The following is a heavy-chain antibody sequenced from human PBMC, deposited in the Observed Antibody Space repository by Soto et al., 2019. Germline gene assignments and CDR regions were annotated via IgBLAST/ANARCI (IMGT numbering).Heavy chain of an antibody. CDR3: ARGRYYDFWSGYYHPYYYYGMDV. CDR2: INHSGST. CDR1: GGSFSGYY. Sequence: PSETLSLTCAVYGGSFSGYYWSWIRQPPGKGLEWIGEINHSGSTNYNPSHKSRVTISVDTSKNQFSLKLSSVTAADTSVYYCARGRYYDFWSGYYHPYYYYGMDVWGQGTTVTVSS. D-gene: IGHD3-3*01. V-gene: IGHV4-34*01. J-gene: IGHJ6*02.